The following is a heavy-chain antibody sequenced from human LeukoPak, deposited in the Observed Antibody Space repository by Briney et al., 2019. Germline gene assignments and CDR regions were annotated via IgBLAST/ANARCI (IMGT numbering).Heavy chain of an antibody. CDR1: GGSMSSYY. J-gene: IGHJ3*02. CDR2: IYSSGST. CDR3: ARHPRASDPFDI. Sequence: SETLSLTCSVSGGSMSSYYWSWIRQLPGKGLEWIGYIYSSGSTNYNPSLKSRVAISEDTSKSQFSLKLTSVTAADTAVYYCARHPRASDPFDIWGQGTIVTVSS. V-gene: IGHV4-4*09.